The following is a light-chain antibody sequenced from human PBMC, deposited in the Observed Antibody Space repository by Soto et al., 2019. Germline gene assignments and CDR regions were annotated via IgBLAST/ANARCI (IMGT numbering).Light chain of an antibody. Sequence: QAVLTQSPSASASLGASVKLTCTLSSGHSSYAITWHQQQPEKGPRYLVKVNSDGSYSKGDGIPDRFSGSSSGAERYLTISSLQSEDEADYYCQTWGTGIRVFGTGTKVTVL. V-gene: IGLV4-69*01. CDR1: SGHSSYA. CDR2: VNSDGSY. CDR3: QTWGTGIRV. J-gene: IGLJ1*01.